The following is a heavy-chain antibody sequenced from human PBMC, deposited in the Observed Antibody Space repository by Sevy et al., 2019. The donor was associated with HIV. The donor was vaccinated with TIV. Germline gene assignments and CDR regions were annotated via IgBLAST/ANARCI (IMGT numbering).Heavy chain of an antibody. J-gene: IGHJ4*02. D-gene: IGHD5-12*01. CDR2: ISGSGISR. V-gene: IGHV3-23*01. CDR1: GFTFSSYA. CDR3: AKGIGYSGYETDY. Sequence: GGSLRLSCAASGFTFSSYAMSWVRQAPGKGLEWVSAISGSGISRYYADSVKGRFTISRDNSKNTLYLQMNNLRAEDTAVFYCAKGIGYSGYETDYWGQGTLVTVSS.